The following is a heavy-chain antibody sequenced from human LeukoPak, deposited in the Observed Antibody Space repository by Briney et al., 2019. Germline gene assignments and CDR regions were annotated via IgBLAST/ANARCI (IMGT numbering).Heavy chain of an antibody. J-gene: IGHJ4*02. CDR1: GFTFSSYA. CDR2: ISGSGGST. D-gene: IGHD3-9*01. CDR3: AKDETSPLRYFDWLLSGHDY. Sequence: GGSLRLSRAASGFTFSSYAMSWVRQAPGKGLEWVSAISGSGGSTYYADSVKGRFTISRDNSKNTLYLQMNSLRAEDTAVYYCAKDETSPLRYFDWLLSGHDYWGQGTLVTVSS. V-gene: IGHV3-23*01.